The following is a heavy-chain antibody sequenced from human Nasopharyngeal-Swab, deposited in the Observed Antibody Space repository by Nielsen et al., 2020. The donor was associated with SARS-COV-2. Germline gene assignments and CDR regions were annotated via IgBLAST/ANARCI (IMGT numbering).Heavy chain of an antibody. J-gene: IGHJ3*02. CDR1: GFTFSSYS. V-gene: IGHV3-21*01. D-gene: IGHD4-23*01. CDR2: ISSSSSYI. Sequence: GESLKISCAASGFTFSSYSMNWVRQAPGKGLEWVSSISSSSSYICYADSVKGRFTISRDNAKNSLYLQMNSLRAEDTAVYYCARALRWGAFDIWGQGTMVTVSS. CDR3: ARALRWGAFDI.